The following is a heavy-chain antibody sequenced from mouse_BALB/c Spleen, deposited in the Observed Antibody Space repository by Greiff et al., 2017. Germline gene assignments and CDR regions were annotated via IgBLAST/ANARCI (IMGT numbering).Heavy chain of an antibody. D-gene: IGHD1-1*01. CDR1: GYTFTSYW. J-gene: IGHJ4*01. V-gene: IGHV1-7*01. Sequence: QVQLQQSGAELAKPGASVKMSCKASGYTFTSYWMHWVKQRPGQGLEWIGYINPSTGYTEYNQKFKDKATLTADKSSSTAYMQLSSLTSEDSAVYYCARAYYGSSLYYYAMDYWGQGTSVTVSS. CDR2: INPSTGYT. CDR3: ARAYYGSSLYYYAMDY.